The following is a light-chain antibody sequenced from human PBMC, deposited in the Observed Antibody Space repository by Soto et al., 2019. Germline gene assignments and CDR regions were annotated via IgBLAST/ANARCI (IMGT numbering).Light chain of an antibody. V-gene: IGKV1-5*01. J-gene: IGKJ2*01. Sequence: IQMTQSPSTLSASVGDRVTITCRASQSIGTWLAWYQHKPGRAPKLLIYDASTLEGGVPSRFSGSRSGTEFTFTISSLQPDDFATYYCQQYNSYSRAFGQGTKVDI. CDR1: QSIGTW. CDR2: DAS. CDR3: QQYNSYSRA.